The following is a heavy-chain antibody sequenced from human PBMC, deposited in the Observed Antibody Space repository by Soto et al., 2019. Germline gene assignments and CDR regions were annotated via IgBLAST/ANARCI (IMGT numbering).Heavy chain of an antibody. D-gene: IGHD2-2*02. J-gene: IGHJ6*02. V-gene: IGHV1-69*06. CDR3: ARDRYQLLYGDYYYYGMDV. CDR2: IIPIFGTA. Sequence: SLKVSCKASGGTFSSYAISWVRQAPGQGLEWMGGIIPIFGTANYAQKFQGRVTITADKSTSTAYMELSSLRSEDTAVYYCARDRYQLLYGDYYYYGMDVWGQGTTVTVSS. CDR1: GGTFSSYA.